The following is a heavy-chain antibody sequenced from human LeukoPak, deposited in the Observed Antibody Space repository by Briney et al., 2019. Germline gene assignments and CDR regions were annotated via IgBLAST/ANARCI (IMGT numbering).Heavy chain of an antibody. CDR1: GGTFSSYA. Sequence: ASVKVSCKASGGTFSSYAISWVRQAPGQGPEWMGGIIPIFGTANYAQKFQGRVTITADESTSTAYMELSSLRSEDTAVYYCARDGHPYCSSTSCYLYNWFDPWGQGTLVTVSS. D-gene: IGHD2-2*01. CDR2: IIPIFGTA. J-gene: IGHJ5*02. V-gene: IGHV1-69*13. CDR3: ARDGHPYCSSTSCYLYNWFDP.